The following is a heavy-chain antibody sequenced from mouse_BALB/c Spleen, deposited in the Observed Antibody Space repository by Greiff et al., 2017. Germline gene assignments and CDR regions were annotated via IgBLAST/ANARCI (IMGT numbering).Heavy chain of an antibody. D-gene: IGHD1-2*01. Sequence: QVHVKQSGAELARPGASVKLSCKASGYTFTSYWMQWVKQRPGQGLEWIGAIYPGDGDTRYTQKFKGKATLTADKSSSTAYMQLSSLASEDSAVYYGEREKSHYYGSYYYAMDYGGQGTSVTVSS. CDR3: EREKSHYYGSYYYAMDY. J-gene: IGHJ4*01. CDR1: GYTFTSYW. V-gene: IGHV1-87*01. CDR2: IYPGDGDT.